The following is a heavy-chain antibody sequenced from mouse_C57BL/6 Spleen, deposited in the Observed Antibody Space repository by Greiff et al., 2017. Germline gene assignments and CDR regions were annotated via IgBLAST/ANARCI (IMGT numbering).Heavy chain of an antibody. J-gene: IGHJ2*01. Sequence: EVKLVESGGGLVQPGGSLSLSCAASGFTFTDYYMSWVRQPPGKALEWLGFIRNKANGYTTEYSASVKGRFTISRDNSQSILYLQMNALRAEDSATYYCARSLPLTGLFDYWGQGTTLTVSS. CDR2: IRNKANGYTT. D-gene: IGHD4-1*01. V-gene: IGHV7-3*01. CDR1: GFTFTDYY. CDR3: ARSLPLTGLFDY.